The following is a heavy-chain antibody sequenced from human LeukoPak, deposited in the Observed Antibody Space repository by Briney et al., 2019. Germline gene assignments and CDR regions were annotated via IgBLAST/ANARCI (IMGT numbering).Heavy chain of an antibody. CDR3: ATALDTAMAYDAFNI. Sequence: PGGSLRLSCAASGFTFSSYWMHWVRQAPGKGLVWVSRINSDGSSTTYADSVKGRFTISRDNAKNTLYLQMNSLRAEVTAVYYCATALDTAMAYDAFNIWGQGTMVTVSS. CDR1: GFTFSSYW. J-gene: IGHJ3*02. CDR2: INSDGSST. V-gene: IGHV3-74*01. D-gene: IGHD5-18*01.